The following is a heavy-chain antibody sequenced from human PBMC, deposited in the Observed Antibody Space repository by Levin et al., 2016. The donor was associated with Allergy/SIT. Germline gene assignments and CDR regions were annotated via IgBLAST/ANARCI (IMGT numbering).Heavy chain of an antibody. CDR1: GFTFSNAW. CDR2: IKSKTDGGTT. CDR3: TTGGSGWYGDAFDI. J-gene: IGHJ3*02. V-gene: IGHV3-15*01. Sequence: GESLKISCAASGFTFSNAWMSWVRQAPGKGLEWVGRIKSKTDGGTTDYAAPVKGRFTISRDDSKNTLYLQMNSLKTEDTAVYYCTTGGSGWYGDAFDIWGQGTMVTVSS. D-gene: IGHD6-19*01.